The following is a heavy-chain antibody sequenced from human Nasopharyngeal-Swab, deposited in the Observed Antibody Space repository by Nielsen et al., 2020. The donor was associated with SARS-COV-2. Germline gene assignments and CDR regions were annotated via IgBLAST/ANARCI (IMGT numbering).Heavy chain of an antibody. CDR1: GGTFSSYA. Sequence: SVKVSCKASGGTFSSYAISWVRQAPGQGLEWMGGSIPIFGTPNYAQEFQGRVTISADESTSTAYMELSSLRSEDTAVYYCARASDGSENYYNFDYWGRGTLVTVSS. V-gene: IGHV1-69*13. J-gene: IGHJ4*02. D-gene: IGHD3-10*01. CDR3: ARASDGSENYYNFDY. CDR2: SIPIFGTP.